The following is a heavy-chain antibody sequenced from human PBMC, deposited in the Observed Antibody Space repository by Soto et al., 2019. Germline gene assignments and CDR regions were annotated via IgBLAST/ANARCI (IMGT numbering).Heavy chain of an antibody. CDR2: IDWDDDK. D-gene: IGHD2-8*01. CDR3: ARIRQGYCTNGAQTYMDV. CDR1: GFSLSTSGMC. V-gene: IGHV2-70*11. Sequence: GSGPTLVNPTQTLTLTCTFSGFSLSTSGMCVSWIRQPPGKALEWLARIDWDDDKYYSTSLKTRLTISKDTSKNQVVLTMTNMDPVDTATYYCARIRQGYCTNGAQTYMDVWGKGTTVTVSS. J-gene: IGHJ6*03.